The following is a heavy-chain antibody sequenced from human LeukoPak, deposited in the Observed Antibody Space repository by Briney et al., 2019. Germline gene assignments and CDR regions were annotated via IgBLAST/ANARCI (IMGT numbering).Heavy chain of an antibody. CDR3: AEGRFGELLGYFDY. CDR2: ISYDRRNK. V-gene: IGHV3-30*03. CDR1: GFTFSSYG. D-gene: IGHD3-10*01. J-gene: IGHJ4*02. Sequence: PGRALRLSCAASGFTFSSYGMHWVRQAAGKGLEWVAVISYDRRNKYYADSAKGRVTISRDNSKNTRYLQMNRLRAEDTAVYYCAEGRFGELLGYFDYWGQGTLVTVSS.